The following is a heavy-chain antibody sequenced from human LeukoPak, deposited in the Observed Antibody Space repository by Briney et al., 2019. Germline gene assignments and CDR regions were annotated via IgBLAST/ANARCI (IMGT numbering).Heavy chain of an antibody. CDR1: GASIRDYY. V-gene: IGHV4-59*01. J-gene: IGHJ6*03. D-gene: IGHD4-17*01. Sequence: PSETLSLTCSVSGASIRDYYWTWIRQPPGKRLQWIGSISHSGSTKYNPSLNSRVSISIDTSRDQFSLKLRSVTAADTAVYYCAREPRDYRDLYYSYMDAWGKGTTVTVSS. CDR3: AREPRDYRDLYYSYMDA. CDR2: ISHSGST.